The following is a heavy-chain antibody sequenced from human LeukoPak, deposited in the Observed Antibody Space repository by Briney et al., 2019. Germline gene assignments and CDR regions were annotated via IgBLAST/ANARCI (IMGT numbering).Heavy chain of an antibody. Sequence: SVKVSCKASGGTFSSYAISWVRQAPGQGLEWMGGIIPIFGTANYAQKFQGRVTITADESTGTAYMELSSLRSEDTAVYYCAREDGAYSGIFDYWGQGTLVTVSS. V-gene: IGHV1-69*13. CDR1: GGTFSSYA. CDR3: AREDGAYSGIFDY. D-gene: IGHD2-21*01. J-gene: IGHJ4*02. CDR2: IIPIFGTA.